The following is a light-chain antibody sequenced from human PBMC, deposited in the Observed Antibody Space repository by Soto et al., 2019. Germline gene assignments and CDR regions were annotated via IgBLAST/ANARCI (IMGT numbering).Light chain of an antibody. CDR2: EVT. CDR3: SSYTYSSTV. CDR1: SSDVGGYNY. J-gene: IGLJ2*01. V-gene: IGLV2-14*01. Sequence: QSVLTQPASVSGSPGQSITISCTGTSSDVGGYNYVSWYQQHPGKAPKFLLYEVTNRPSGVSNRFSGSKSGNTASLTISGLQAEDEADYYCSSYTYSSTVFGGGTKLTVL.